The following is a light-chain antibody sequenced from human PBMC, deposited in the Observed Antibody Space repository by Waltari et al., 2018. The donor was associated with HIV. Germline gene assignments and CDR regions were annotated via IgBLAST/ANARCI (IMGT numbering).Light chain of an antibody. J-gene: IGLJ2*01. CDR3: AAWDGSHVV. Sequence: QSVLTQPPSASGTPGQRVTISCSGSSSNIGSYYVYWYQQLPGTAPKLLIDRNNQRPSGVPGRFSGSKSGTSASLAISGLRSEDEADYYCAAWDGSHVVFGGGTKLTVL. CDR2: RNN. CDR1: SSNIGSYY. V-gene: IGLV1-47*01.